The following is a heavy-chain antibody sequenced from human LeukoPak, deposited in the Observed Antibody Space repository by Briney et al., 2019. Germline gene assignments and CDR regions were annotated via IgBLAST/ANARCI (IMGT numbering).Heavy chain of an antibody. D-gene: IGHD5-18*01. Sequence: SQTLSLTCTVSGGSISSGGYYWSWIRQPPGKGLEWIGYIYYSGSTNYNPSLKSRVTISVDTSKNQFSLKLSSVTAADTAVYYCARHKRSGYSYGPTTFDYWGQGTLVTVSS. V-gene: IGHV4-61*08. CDR2: IYYSGST. J-gene: IGHJ4*02. CDR3: ARHKRSGYSYGPTTFDY. CDR1: GGSISSGGYY.